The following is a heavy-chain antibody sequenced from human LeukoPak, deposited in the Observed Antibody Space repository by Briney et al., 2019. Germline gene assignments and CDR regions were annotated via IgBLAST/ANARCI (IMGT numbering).Heavy chain of an antibody. CDR3: AKDLRHRGYYDTSGPYGI. D-gene: IGHD3-22*01. Sequence: ASVKVSCMASGYTLSRYDIHSVRQAPGQRLGCMGIINLSVGSTSYPQKFRGKFTMTKDTSTSTVYMELSSLGSEETAGFYFAKDLRHRGYYDTSGPYGIWGQGTLVTVSS. V-gene: IGHV1-46*01. CDR1: GYTLSRYD. CDR2: INLSVGST. J-gene: IGHJ3*02.